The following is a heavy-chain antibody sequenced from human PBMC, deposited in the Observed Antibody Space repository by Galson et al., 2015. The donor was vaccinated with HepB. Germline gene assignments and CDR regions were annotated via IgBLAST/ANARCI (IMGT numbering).Heavy chain of an antibody. CDR1: GFTFSSYS. J-gene: IGHJ4*02. CDR3: ARADYGDYVPFDY. CDR2: ISSDGYNK. D-gene: IGHD4-17*01. Sequence: LRLSCAASGFTFSSYSMHWVRQAPGKGLEWLAVISSDGYNKYHAESLKGRFTVSRDNSRNTLYLQMNSLRPDDTAVYYCARADYGDYVPFDYWGQGTLVTVSS. V-gene: IGHV3-30-3*01.